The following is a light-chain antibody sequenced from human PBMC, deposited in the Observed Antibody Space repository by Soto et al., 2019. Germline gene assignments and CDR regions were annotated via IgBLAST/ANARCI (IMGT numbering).Light chain of an antibody. CDR2: EVS. Sequence: QSALTQPASVSGSHGQSITISCTGTSSDVGGYNYVSWYQQHPGKAPKLMIYEVSNRPSGVSNRFSGSKSGNTASLTISGLQAEDEADYYCSLYTSSSTPYVFGTGTKVTVL. CDR3: SLYTSSSTPYV. V-gene: IGLV2-14*01. J-gene: IGLJ1*01. CDR1: SSDVGGYNY.